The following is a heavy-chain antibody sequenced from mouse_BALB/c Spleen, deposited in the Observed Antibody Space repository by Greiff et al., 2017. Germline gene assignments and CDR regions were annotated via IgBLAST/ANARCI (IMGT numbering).Heavy chain of an antibody. J-gene: IGHJ4*01. V-gene: IGHV14-4*02. CDR3: NAGYYRYDNAMDY. D-gene: IGHD2-14*01. CDR1: GFNIKDYY. Sequence: EVQLQQSGAELVRSGASVKLSCTASGFNIKDYYMHWVKQRPEQGLEWIGWIDPENGDTEYAPKFQGKATMTADTSSNTASLQLSSLTSEDTAVYYCNAGYYRYDNAMDYWGQGTSVTVSS. CDR2: IDPENGDT.